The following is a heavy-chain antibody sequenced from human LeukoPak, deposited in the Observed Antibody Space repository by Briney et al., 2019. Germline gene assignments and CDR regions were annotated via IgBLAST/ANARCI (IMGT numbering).Heavy chain of an antibody. CDR2: INSDGSST. CDR1: GSTLSSYW. Sequence: PGGSLRLSCVAPGSTLSSYWMHWVRQTPGKGLVWVSRINSDGSSTYYADSVKGRFTISRDNAKNTLYLQMNSLRAEDTAVYYCARRDYFDYWGQGTLVTVSS. J-gene: IGHJ4*02. V-gene: IGHV3-74*01. CDR3: ARRDYFDY.